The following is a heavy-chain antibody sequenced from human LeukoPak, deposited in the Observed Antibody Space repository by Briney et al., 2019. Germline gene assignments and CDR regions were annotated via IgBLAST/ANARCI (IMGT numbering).Heavy chain of an antibody. CDR3: ARDLYYGSGSYYHDY. CDR2: ISSSGSTI. V-gene: IGHV3-48*03. CDR1: GFTFSSYE. J-gene: IGHJ4*02. Sequence: GGSLRLSCAASGFTFSSYEMNWVRQAPGKGLEWVSCISSSGSTIYYADSVKGRFTISRDNAKNSLYLQMNSLRAEDTAVYYCARDLYYGSGSYYHDYWGQGTLATVSS. D-gene: IGHD3-10*01.